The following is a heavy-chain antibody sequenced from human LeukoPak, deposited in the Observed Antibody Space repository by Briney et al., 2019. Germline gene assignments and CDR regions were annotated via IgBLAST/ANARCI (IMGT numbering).Heavy chain of an antibody. Sequence: SETLSLTCAVYGGSFSGYYWSWIRQPPGKGLEWIGEINHSGSTNYNPSLKSRVTISVDTSKNQFSLKLSSVTAADTAVYSCARVNYGSGSYYSAGPWGQGTLVTVSS. CDR1: GGSFSGYY. V-gene: IGHV4-34*01. D-gene: IGHD3-10*01. J-gene: IGHJ5*02. CDR2: INHSGST. CDR3: ARVNYGSGSYYSAGP.